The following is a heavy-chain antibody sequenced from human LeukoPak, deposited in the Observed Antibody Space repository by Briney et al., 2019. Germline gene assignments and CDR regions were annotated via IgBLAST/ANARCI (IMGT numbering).Heavy chain of an antibody. CDR3: AKGMNAYYYDSSGY. D-gene: IGHD3-22*01. CDR1: GFTFNSYA. J-gene: IGHJ4*02. V-gene: IGHV3-23*01. CDR2: ISGSGGST. Sequence: SLRLSCAASGFTFNSYAMTWVRQAPGKGLEWVSAISGSGGSTNYADSVKGRFTISRDNSKNTLYLQMNSLRAEDTAIYYCAKGMNAYYYDSSGYWGQGTLVT.